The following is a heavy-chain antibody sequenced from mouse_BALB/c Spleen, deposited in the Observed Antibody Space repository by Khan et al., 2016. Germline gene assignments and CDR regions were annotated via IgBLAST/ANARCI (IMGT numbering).Heavy chain of an antibody. CDR3: ARLWDHY. CDR2: INPSTGYT. J-gene: IGHJ2*01. CDR1: GYTFTTYW. V-gene: IGHV1-7*01. D-gene: IGHD4-1*01. Sequence: QVQLQQSGAELAKPGASVKMSCKASGYTFTTYWIHWVKQRPGQGLEWIGYINPSTGYTEYNQRFKDKDTLTADTSSSTAYMQLSSLTSEDSAVYYCARLWDHYWGQGTTLTVSS.